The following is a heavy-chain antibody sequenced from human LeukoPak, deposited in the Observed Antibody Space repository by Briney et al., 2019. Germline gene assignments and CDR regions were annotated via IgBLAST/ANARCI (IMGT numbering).Heavy chain of an antibody. V-gene: IGHV3-30-3*01. J-gene: IGHJ4*02. CDR1: GFTFSSYA. CDR2: ISYDGSNK. Sequence: QPGRSLRLSCAASGFTFSSYAMHWVRQAPGKGLEWVAVISYDGSNKYYADSVKGRFTISRDNSKNTLYLQMNSLRAEDTAVYYCAKLGVGYSGYDPTRTYYFDYWGQGTLVTVSS. D-gene: IGHD5-12*01. CDR3: AKLGVGYSGYDPTRTYYFDY.